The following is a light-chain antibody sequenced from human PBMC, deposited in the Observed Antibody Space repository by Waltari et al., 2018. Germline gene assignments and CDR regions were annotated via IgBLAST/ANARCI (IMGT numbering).Light chain of an antibody. CDR1: QGISSW. Sequence: DIQMTQSPSSVSASVGDRVTITCRASQGISSWLAWYQQKPGRAPNLLIYAASSLQSGVPARFSGSGSGTEFTLSINSLQPDDFACYYCQQYNSYSWTFGQGTKVEIK. V-gene: IGKV1-12*01. CDR3: QQYNSYSWT. CDR2: AAS. J-gene: IGKJ1*01.